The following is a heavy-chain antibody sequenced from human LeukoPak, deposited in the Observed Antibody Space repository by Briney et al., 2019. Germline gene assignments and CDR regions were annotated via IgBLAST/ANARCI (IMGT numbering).Heavy chain of an antibody. CDR2: IYYSGSI. CDR1: GGSISSYY. V-gene: IGHV4-59*01. CDR3: ASHGYCSSTSCSPPNA. D-gene: IGHD2-2*03. Sequence: SETLSLTCTVSGGSISSYYWSWIRQPPGKGLEWIGYIYYSGSINYNPSLKSRVTISVDTSKNQFSLKLSSVTAADTAVYYCASHGYCSSTSCSPPNAWGQGTLVTVSS. J-gene: IGHJ4*02.